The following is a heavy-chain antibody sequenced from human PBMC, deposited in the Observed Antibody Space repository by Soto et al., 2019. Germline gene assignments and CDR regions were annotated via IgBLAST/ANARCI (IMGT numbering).Heavy chain of an antibody. CDR3: ARLRGSHYYYGMDV. J-gene: IGHJ6*02. D-gene: IGHD3-10*01. Sequence: PSETLSLTCTVSGGSISSYYWSWIRQPPGKGLEWIGYIYYSGSTNYNPSLKSRVTISVDTSKNQFSLKLSSVTAADTAVYYCARLRGSHYYYGMDVWGQGTTVTVSS. V-gene: IGHV4-59*01. CDR1: GGSISSYY. CDR2: IYYSGST.